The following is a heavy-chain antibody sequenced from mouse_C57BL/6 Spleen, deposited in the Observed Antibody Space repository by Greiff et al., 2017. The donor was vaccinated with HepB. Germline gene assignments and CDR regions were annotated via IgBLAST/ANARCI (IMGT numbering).Heavy chain of an antibody. D-gene: IGHD1-1*01. Sequence: VQLQESGPGLVKPSQSLSLTCSVTGYSIPSGYYWNWIRQFPGNKLEWMGYISYDGSNNYNPSLKNRISITRDTSKNQFFLKLNSVTTEDTATYYCATYYGSSYVFAYWGQGTLVTVSA. CDR1: GYSIPSGYY. CDR3: ATYYGSSYVFAY. J-gene: IGHJ3*01. V-gene: IGHV3-6*01. CDR2: ISYDGSN.